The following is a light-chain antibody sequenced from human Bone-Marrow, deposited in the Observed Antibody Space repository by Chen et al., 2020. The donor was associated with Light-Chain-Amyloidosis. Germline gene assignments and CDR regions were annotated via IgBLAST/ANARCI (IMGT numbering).Light chain of an antibody. CDR3: QQYYTTPWT. CDR1: GSVLDSHKKNNY. V-gene: IGKV4-1*01. CDR2: WAS. Sequence: DIVMTQSPVSLAVSLGERATINCNSNGSVLDSHKKNNYLAWYQQRPGQPPRLLIYWASNRESGVPGRFSGSGSGTDFTLTISSLQAEDVAVYYGQQYYTTPWTFGQGTKVEI. J-gene: IGKJ1*01.